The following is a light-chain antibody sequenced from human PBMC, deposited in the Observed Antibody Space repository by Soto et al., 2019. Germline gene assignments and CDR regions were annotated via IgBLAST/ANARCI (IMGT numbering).Light chain of an antibody. CDR3: QQYDSYPFT. Sequence: DIQMTQSPSTLSASEGDRVTITCRASQSINNWLAWYQQKPGKAPKLLISKASNVKSGVPSRFSGTGSGTEFTLPISSLQPDDFASYYCQQYDSYPFTFGGGTKVEI. CDR1: QSINNW. J-gene: IGKJ4*01. CDR2: KAS. V-gene: IGKV1-5*03.